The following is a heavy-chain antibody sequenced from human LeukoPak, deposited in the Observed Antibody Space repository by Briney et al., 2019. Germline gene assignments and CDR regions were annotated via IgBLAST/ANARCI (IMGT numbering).Heavy chain of an antibody. CDR3: ARDRIDAFDF. Sequence: SETLSLTCAVSGDSINSGGYSWNWIRLAPGKGLEWIGRLYHSGNIYYNPSLNSRVTISVDRSKNQLSLSLSSVTAADTAVYFCARDRIDAFDFWGQGTMVTVSS. CDR2: LYHSGNI. J-gene: IGHJ3*01. V-gene: IGHV4-30-2*01. CDR1: GDSINSGGYS.